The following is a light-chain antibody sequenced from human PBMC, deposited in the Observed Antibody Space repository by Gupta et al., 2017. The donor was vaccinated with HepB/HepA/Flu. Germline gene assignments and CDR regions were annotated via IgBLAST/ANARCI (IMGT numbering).Light chain of an antibody. Sequence: IVLTQSPGTLSLSPGERATLSCRASQSVNNNYLAWYQQKPGQAPRLLIYGASSRATGIPDRFSGSGSETDFTLTISRLEPEEFAVFYCQQYGASPLTFGPGTKVDMK. CDR3: QQYGASPLT. V-gene: IGKV3-20*01. CDR2: GAS. CDR1: QSVNNNY. J-gene: IGKJ3*01.